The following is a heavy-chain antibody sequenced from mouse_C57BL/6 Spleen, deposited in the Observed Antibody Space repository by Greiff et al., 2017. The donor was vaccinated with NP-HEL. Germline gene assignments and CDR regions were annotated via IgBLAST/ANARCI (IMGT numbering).Heavy chain of an antibody. J-gene: IGHJ2*01. CDR1: GYSFTSYY. Sequence: VQLQQSGPELVKPGASVKISCKASGYSFTSYYIHWVKQRPGQGLEWIGWIYPGSGNTKYNEKFKGKATLTADTSSSTAYMQLSSLTSEDSAVYYCARQGDYDVPYFDYWGQGTTLTVSS. CDR2: IYPGSGNT. CDR3: ARQGDYDVPYFDY. V-gene: IGHV1-66*01. D-gene: IGHD2-4*01.